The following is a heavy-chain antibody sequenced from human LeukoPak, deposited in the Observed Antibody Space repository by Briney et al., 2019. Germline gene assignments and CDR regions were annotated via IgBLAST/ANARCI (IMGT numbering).Heavy chain of an antibody. V-gene: IGHV4-31*11. D-gene: IGHD6-19*01. J-gene: IGHJ4*02. CDR2: IYYSGST. CDR3: ASCIAVAGTRRHFDY. Sequence: SGTLSLTCAVSGGSISSGGYYWSWIRLHPGKGLEWIGYIYYSGSTYYNPSLKSRVTISVDTSKNQFSLKLSSVTAADTAVYYCASCIAVAGTRRHFDYWGQGTPVTVSS. CDR1: GGSISSGGYY.